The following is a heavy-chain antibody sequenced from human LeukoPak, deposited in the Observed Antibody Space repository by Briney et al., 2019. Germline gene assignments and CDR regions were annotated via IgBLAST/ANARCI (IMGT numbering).Heavy chain of an antibody. CDR2: IYYSGST. D-gene: IGHD3-16*02. V-gene: IGHV4-31*03. CDR1: GGSISSGGYY. J-gene: IGHJ5*02. CDR3: ARVISNWFDP. Sequence: SETLSLTCTVSGGSISSGGYYWSWIRLHPGKGLEWIGYIYYSGSTYYNPSLKSRVTISVDTSKNQFSLKLSSVTAADTAVYYCARVISNWFDPWGQGTLVTVSS.